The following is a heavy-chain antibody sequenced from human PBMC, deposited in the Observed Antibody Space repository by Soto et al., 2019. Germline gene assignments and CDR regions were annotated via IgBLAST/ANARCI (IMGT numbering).Heavy chain of an antibody. CDR3: ARDSRETVAFKAPGSHGMDV. CDR1: GYYFINFG. Sequence: QIQLVQSGGEVKKPGASVKVSCKASGYYFINFGLNWVRQAPGQGLEWMGWVNPYSGHTKYAQKFQGEAIMTTDTSTSTVKMDLRRLTSDETAFYYCARDSRETVAFKAPGSHGMDVWGQGTTVTVSS. CDR2: VNPYSGHT. D-gene: IGHD1-26*01. V-gene: IGHV1-18*01. J-gene: IGHJ6*02.